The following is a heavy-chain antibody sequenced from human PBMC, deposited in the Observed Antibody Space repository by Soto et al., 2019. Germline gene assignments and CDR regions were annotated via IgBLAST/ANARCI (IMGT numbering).Heavy chain of an antibody. CDR3: VRDQSHVIPARHYYDTNRPRD. Sequence: GASVKVSCKASGYTFTGHGISWVRQAPGQGLEWMGWISAYNGYTNYAQKLQGRVTMTTDTPTRTAYMELRNLRSDDTAMYYCVRDQSHVIPARHYYDTNRPRDWDQGTLVTVSS. CDR2: ISAYNGYT. V-gene: IGHV1-18*04. J-gene: IGHJ4*02. D-gene: IGHD3-22*01. CDR1: GYTFTGHG.